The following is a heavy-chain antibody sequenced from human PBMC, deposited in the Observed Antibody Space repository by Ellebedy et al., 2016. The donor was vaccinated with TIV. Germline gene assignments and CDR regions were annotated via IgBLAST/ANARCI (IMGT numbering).Heavy chain of an antibody. CDR1: GFTFSSYA. J-gene: IGHJ4*02. V-gene: IGHV3-30-3*01. CDR3: ARAEYTSSSTRPVFPDY. D-gene: IGHD6-6*01. CDR2: ISYDGSNE. Sequence: GESLKISCAASGFTFSSYAMHWVRQASGKGLEWVTLISYDGSNEYYADSVKGRFTISRDNSKDTLYLQMYSLRPEDTAVYYCARAEYTSSSTRPVFPDYWGQGTPVTVSS.